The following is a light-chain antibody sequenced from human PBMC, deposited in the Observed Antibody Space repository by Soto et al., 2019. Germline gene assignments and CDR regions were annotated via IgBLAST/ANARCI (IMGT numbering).Light chain of an antibody. CDR2: EVS. V-gene: IGLV2-14*01. CDR3: SSYTSSNTLYV. J-gene: IGLJ1*01. CDR1: SSDVGGYNY. Sequence: QSALTQPASVSGSPGQSITISCTGTSSDVGGYNYVSWYQYHPGKAPKLMIYEVSNRPSGVSNRFSGSKSGNTASLTISGLQAEEEADYYCSSYTSSNTLYVFGTGTKLTVL.